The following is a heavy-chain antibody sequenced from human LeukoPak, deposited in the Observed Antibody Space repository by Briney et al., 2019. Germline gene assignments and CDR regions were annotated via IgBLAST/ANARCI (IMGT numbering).Heavy chain of an antibody. D-gene: IGHD1-26*01. J-gene: IGHJ3*02. CDR2: IWYDGSNK. V-gene: IGHV3-33*08. CDR1: GFTFSSYS. CDR3: AVEGIVGARSTAFDI. Sequence: PGGSLRLSCAASGFTFSSYSMNWVRQAPGKGLEWVAVIWYDGSNKYYADSVKGRFTISRDNSKNTLYLQMNSLRAEDTAVYYCAVEGIVGARSTAFDIWGQGTMVTVSS.